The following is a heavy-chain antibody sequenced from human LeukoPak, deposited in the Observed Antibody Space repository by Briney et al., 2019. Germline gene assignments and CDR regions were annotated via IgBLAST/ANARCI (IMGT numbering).Heavy chain of an antibody. CDR2: ISGSGGST. J-gene: IGHJ3*02. Sequence: GGSLRLSCAASGFTFSSYAMSWVRQPPGKGRGWVGAISGSGGSTYYADSVKGRFTISRDNSKNTLYLQMNSLRAEDTAVYYCAKDGTAMGLLDAFDIWGQGTMVTVSS. CDR3: AKDGTAMGLLDAFDI. V-gene: IGHV3-23*01. D-gene: IGHD5-18*01. CDR1: GFTFSSYA.